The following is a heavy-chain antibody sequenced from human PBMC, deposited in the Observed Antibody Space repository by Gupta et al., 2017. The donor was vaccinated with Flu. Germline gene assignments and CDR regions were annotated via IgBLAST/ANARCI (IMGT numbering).Heavy chain of an antibody. CDR2: ISGSGGST. Sequence: SWVRQAPGKGLEWVSAISGSGGSTYYADSVKGRVTISRDNSKNTLYLQMNSLRAEETAVYYCAKGDIVLRGYAASSAFDIWGQGTMVTVSS. CDR3: AKGDIVLRGYAASSAFDI. J-gene: IGHJ3*02. V-gene: IGHV3-23*01. D-gene: IGHD2-8*01.